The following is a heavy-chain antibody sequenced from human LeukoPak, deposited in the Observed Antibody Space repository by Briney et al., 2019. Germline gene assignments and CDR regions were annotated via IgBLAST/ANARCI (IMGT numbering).Heavy chain of an antibody. Sequence: GGSLRLSCAASGFTFSNSAMSWVRQAPGKGLEWVSAISGSGGSTYYADSVKGHFTISRDNSKDTLYLQMNSLRAEDTAVYYCAKDVWGDYWGQGTLVTVSS. V-gene: IGHV3-23*01. CDR3: AKDVWGDY. J-gene: IGHJ4*02. CDR1: GFTFSNSA. D-gene: IGHD3-16*01. CDR2: ISGSGGST.